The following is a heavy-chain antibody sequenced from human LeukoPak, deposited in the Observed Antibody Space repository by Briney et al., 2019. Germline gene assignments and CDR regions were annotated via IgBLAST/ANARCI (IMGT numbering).Heavy chain of an antibody. CDR1: GDSILTRTYY. CDR3: ARQPRLSQFWSGSNFDY. D-gene: IGHD3-3*01. Sequence: SETLSLTCTVSGDSILTRTYYWGWIRQPPGKGLEWIGSIYYSGSIYYNPSLKSRVTISVDTSNNHFSLKLSSVTAADTAVYYCARQPRLSQFWSGSNFDYWGQGTLVTVSS. J-gene: IGHJ4*02. V-gene: IGHV4-39*01. CDR2: IYYSGSI.